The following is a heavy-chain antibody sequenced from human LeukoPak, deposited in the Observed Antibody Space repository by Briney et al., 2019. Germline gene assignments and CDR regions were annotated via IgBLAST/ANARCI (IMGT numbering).Heavy chain of an antibody. CDR1: GFTFSSYS. CDR2: ISSSSNTI. CDR3: ARESRDGFFYDFFFDY. Sequence: GGSLRLSCAASGFTFSSYSMNWVRQAPGKGLEWVSYISSSSNTINYADSVKGRFTISRDNAKNPLFLQMNSLRDEDTALYYCARESRDGFFYDFFFDYWGQGALVTVSS. V-gene: IGHV3-48*02. D-gene: IGHD5-24*01. J-gene: IGHJ4*02.